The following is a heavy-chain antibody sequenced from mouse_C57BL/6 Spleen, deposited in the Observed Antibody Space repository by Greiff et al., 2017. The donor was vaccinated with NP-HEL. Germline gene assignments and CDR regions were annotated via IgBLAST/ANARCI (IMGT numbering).Heavy chain of an antibody. J-gene: IGHJ1*03. CDR1: GYTFTDYY. CDR3: AREGYYSNHHWYFDV. Sequence: VQLQQSGPVLVKPGASVKMSCKASGYTFTDYYMNWVKQSHGKSLEWIGVINPYNGGTSYNQKFKGKATLTVDKSSSTAYMELNSLTSEDSAVYYCAREGYYSNHHWYFDVGGTGTTVTVSS. D-gene: IGHD2-5*01. V-gene: IGHV1-19*01. CDR2: INPYNGGT.